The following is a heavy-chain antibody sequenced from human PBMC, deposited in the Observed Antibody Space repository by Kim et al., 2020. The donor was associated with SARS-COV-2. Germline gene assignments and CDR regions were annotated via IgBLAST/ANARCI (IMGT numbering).Heavy chain of an antibody. Sequence: ASVKVSCKAFGYRFTNYASHWVRQAPGRRPEWMGWIHPGNGNSKRSQNFQNRVIFTADTYASIAYMEVSGLRSEDTALFYCTREDGSGPSYRAFDLWGQGTQVVVSS. CDR3: TREDGSGPSYRAFDL. J-gene: IGHJ3*01. CDR2: IHPGNGNS. V-gene: IGHV1-3*01. D-gene: IGHD3-10*01. CDR1: GYRFTNYA.